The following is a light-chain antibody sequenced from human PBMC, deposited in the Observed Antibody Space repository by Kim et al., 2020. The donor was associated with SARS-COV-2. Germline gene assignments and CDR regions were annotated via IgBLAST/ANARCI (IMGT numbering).Light chain of an antibody. CDR1: QSVDTAH. CDR3: QQYHNFRWT. J-gene: IGKJ1*01. Sequence: PGERATLSCRASQSVDTAHLGWYRQKPGQAPRLLFSGASSRATGTPDRFSGSRSGTDFTLTISSLEPEDFAVYYCQQYHNFRWTFGQGTKV. V-gene: IGKV3-20*01. CDR2: GAS.